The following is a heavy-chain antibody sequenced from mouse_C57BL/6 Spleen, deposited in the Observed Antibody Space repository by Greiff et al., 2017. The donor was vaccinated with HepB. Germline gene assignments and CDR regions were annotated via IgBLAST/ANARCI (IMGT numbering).Heavy chain of an antibody. CDR1: GYTFTDYE. CDR2: IDPETGGT. Sequence: VQLQQSGAELVRPGASVTLSCKASGYTFTDYEMHWVKQTPVHGLEWIGAIDPETGGTAYNQKFKGKAILTADKSSSTVYMELSRLTSEDSAVYFCARHEDGGAMDYWGQGTSVTVSS. J-gene: IGHJ4*01. V-gene: IGHV1-15*01. D-gene: IGHD2-3*01. CDR3: ARHEDGGAMDY.